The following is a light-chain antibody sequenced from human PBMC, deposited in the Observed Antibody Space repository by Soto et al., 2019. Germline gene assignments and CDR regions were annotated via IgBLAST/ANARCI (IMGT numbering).Light chain of an antibody. CDR1: QSVSSSY. J-gene: IGKJ2*01. CDR3: QQYGSSPYT. V-gene: IGKV3-20*01. Sequence: EIVLTQSPGTLSLSPGERATLSCRASQSVSSSYLAWYQQKPGLAPRLLIFGASSRATGIGDRFSGSGSGTDFTLTISRLKPEDFALYYCQQYGSSPYTFGQRTKLEIK. CDR2: GAS.